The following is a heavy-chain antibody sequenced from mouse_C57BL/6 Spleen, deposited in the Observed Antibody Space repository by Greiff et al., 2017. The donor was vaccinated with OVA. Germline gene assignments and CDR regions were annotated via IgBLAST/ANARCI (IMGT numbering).Heavy chain of an antibody. J-gene: IGHJ3*01. CDR2: ISYDGSN. CDR1: GYSITSGYY. V-gene: IGHV3-6*01. D-gene: IGHD1-1*01. Sequence: EVKLEESGPGLVKPSQSLSLTCSVTGYSITSGYYWNWIRQFPGNKLEWMGYISYDGSNNYNPSLKNRISITRDTSKNQFFLKLNSVTTEDTATYYCARGGITTVSWGQGTLVTVSA. CDR3: ARGGITTVS.